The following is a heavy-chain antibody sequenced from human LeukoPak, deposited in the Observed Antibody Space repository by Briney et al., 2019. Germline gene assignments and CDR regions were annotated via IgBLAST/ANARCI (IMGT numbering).Heavy chain of an antibody. D-gene: IGHD3-22*01. CDR1: GYSFTSYW. Sequence: GESLQISCKGSGYSFTSYWIGWVRQMPGKGLEWMGIIYPGDSDTRYSPSFQGQVTISADKSISTAYLQWSSLKASDTAMYYCARVEIYYDSSGYYYNWFDPWGQGTLVTVSS. J-gene: IGHJ5*02. V-gene: IGHV5-51*01. CDR3: ARVEIYYDSSGYYYNWFDP. CDR2: IYPGDSDT.